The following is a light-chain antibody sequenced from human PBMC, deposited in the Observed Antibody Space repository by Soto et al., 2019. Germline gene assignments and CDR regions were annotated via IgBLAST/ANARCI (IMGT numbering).Light chain of an antibody. J-gene: IGLJ1*01. CDR2: VNS. CDR3: QSYDRSLRGYV. Sequence: QSVLTQPPSGSGAPGQRVTISCTGSSSNIGANYDVHWYQQLPGTAPTLLVFVNSNRPSGVPDRCSGSKSATSASLAITGLLAEDEAHYYCQSYDRSLRGYVFGPGTKVTVL. V-gene: IGLV1-40*01. CDR1: SSNIGANYD.